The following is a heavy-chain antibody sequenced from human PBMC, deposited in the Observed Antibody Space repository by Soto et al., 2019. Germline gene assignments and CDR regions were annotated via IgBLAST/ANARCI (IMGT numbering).Heavy chain of an antibody. V-gene: IGHV4-34*01. Sequence: QVQLQQWGAGLLKPSETLSLTCAVYGGSFSGYYWSWVRQPPGKGLEWIGEINHSGSTTYNPSLKSRVTISVDTSKNQFSLKLSSVTAADTALYYCARGQYSGYDPFDYWGQGTLVTVSS. CDR1: GGSFSGYY. J-gene: IGHJ4*02. CDR2: INHSGST. D-gene: IGHD5-12*01. CDR3: ARGQYSGYDPFDY.